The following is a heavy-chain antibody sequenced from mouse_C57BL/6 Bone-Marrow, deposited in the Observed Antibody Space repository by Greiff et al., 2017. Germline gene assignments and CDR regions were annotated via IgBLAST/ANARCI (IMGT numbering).Heavy chain of an antibody. CDR1: GYTFTSYG. Sequence: VKLMESGAELARPGASVKLSCKASGYTFTSYGISWVKQRTGQGLEWIGEIYPRSGNTYYNEKFKGKATLTADKSSSTAYMELRSPTSEDSAVYFCARSTTVVGYWGQGTTLTVSS. CDR3: ARSTTVVGY. CDR2: IYPRSGNT. V-gene: IGHV1-81*01. J-gene: IGHJ2*01. D-gene: IGHD1-1*01.